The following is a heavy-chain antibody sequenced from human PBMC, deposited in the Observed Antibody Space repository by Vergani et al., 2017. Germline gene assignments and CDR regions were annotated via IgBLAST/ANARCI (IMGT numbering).Heavy chain of an antibody. J-gene: IGHJ6*02. CDR1: GYTFTGYY. Sequence: QVQLVQSGAEVKKPGASVKVSCKASGYTFTGYYMHWVRQAPGQGLEWMGWINPNSGGTNYAQKFQGWVTLTRDTSIRTAYMELSRLRSDDTAVYYCARDLRLTGTTGDYYYYGMDVWGRGTTVTVSS. CDR2: INPNSGGT. CDR3: ARDLRLTGTTGDYYYYGMDV. V-gene: IGHV1-2*04. D-gene: IGHD1-1*01.